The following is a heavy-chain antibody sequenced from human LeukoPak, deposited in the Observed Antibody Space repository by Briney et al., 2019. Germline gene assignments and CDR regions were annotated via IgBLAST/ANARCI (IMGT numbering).Heavy chain of an antibody. CDR3: GRAYVVSGYDFGIDY. V-gene: IGHV3-7*01. CDR1: GFTFSRFR. D-gene: IGHD5-12*01. CDR2: INQDGSEI. Sequence: PGGSLRLSCAASGFTFSRFRMSWVRQPPGRGLEWVANINQDGSEIYYVDSVKGRFTISRDNAKNTLYLQMNSLRAEDTAVYYCGRAYVVSGYDFGIDYWGQGTLVTVSS. J-gene: IGHJ4*02.